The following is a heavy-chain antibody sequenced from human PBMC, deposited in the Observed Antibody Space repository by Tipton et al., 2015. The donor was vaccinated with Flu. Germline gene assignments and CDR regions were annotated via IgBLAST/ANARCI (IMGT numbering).Heavy chain of an antibody. CDR1: GFTVSSNY. D-gene: IGHD3-22*01. CDR3: ARGREDSSGYYYYYYGMDV. Sequence: SGFTVSSNYMSWVRQAPGKGLEWVSVIYSGGSTYYADSVKGRFTISRDDSKNTLYLQMNSLRAEDTAVYYCARGREDSSGYYYYYYGMDVWGQGTTVTVSS. V-gene: IGHV3-66*02. CDR2: IYSGGST. J-gene: IGHJ6*02.